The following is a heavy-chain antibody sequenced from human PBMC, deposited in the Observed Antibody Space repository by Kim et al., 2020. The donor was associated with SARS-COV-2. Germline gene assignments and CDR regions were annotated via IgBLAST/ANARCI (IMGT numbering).Heavy chain of an antibody. Sequence: SETLSLTCTVSGGSISSYYWSWIRQPPGKGLEWIGYIHYSGSTNYNPSLKSRVTISVDTSKNQISLKLSSVTAADTAVYYCARTSDCSGGSCFDYWGQGTLVTVSS. J-gene: IGHJ4*03. CDR3: ARTSDCSGGSCFDY. V-gene: IGHV4-59*01. D-gene: IGHD2-15*01. CDR2: IHYSGST. CDR1: GGSISSYY.